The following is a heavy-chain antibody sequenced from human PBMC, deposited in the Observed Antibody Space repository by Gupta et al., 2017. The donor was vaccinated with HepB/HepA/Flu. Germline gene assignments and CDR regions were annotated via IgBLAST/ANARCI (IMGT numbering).Heavy chain of an antibody. CDR3: AIENARTPDAFDI. J-gene: IGHJ3*02. CDR1: GGSISSYY. Sequence: QVQLQESGPGLVTPSETLSLTCTVSGGSISSYYWSWIRQPPGKGLECIGYIYYSGSTNYNPALKSRVTISVETAKNQFSLKMGSVTAADTAVYYFAIENARTPDAFDIWGQGTMVTVYS. V-gene: IGHV4-59*01. D-gene: IGHD1-1*01. CDR2: IYYSGST.